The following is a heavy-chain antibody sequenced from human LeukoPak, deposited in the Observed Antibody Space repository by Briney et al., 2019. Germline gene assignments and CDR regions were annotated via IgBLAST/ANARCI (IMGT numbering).Heavy chain of an antibody. Sequence: SQTLSLTCTVSGGSISSGGYYWSWIRQHPGKGLEWIGYIYYSGSTYYNPSLKSRVTISVDTSKNQFSLKLNSVTAADTAVYYCARAKTGYYYDSSGYYYYFDYWGQGTLVTVSS. V-gene: IGHV4-31*03. CDR3: ARAKTGYYYDSSGYYYYFDY. CDR1: GGSISSGGYY. CDR2: IYYSGST. D-gene: IGHD3-22*01. J-gene: IGHJ4*02.